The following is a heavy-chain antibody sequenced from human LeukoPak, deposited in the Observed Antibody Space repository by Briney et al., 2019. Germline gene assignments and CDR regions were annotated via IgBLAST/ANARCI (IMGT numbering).Heavy chain of an antibody. Sequence: GGSLRLSCAASGFTFSSYWMHWVRQAPGKGLVWVSRITSDGSSTSYADSVKGRFTISRDNSKNTLYLQMNSLRAEDTAVYYCAKDWGIIVVVSLDYWGQGTLVTVSS. V-gene: IGHV3-74*01. CDR2: ITSDGSST. CDR1: GFTFSSYW. CDR3: AKDWGIIVVVSLDY. J-gene: IGHJ4*02. D-gene: IGHD2-2*01.